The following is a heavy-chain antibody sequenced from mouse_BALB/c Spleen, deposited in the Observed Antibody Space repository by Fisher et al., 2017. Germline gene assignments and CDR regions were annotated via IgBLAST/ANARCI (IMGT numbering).Heavy chain of an antibody. J-gene: IGHJ2*01. CDR3: AREGGVRFDY. V-gene: IGHV1-12*01. D-gene: IGHD2-14*01. Sequence: KFKGKATLTADTSSSTAYMQISSLTSEDSAVYFCAREGGVRFDYWGQGTTLTVSS.